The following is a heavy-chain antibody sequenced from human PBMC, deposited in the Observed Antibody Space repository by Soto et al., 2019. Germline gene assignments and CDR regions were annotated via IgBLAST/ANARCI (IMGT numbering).Heavy chain of an antibody. CDR1: GGTFSSYA. J-gene: IGHJ6*02. D-gene: IGHD2-2*01. Sequence: SVKVSCKASGGTFSSYAISWVRQAPGQGLEWMGGIIPIFGTANYAQKFQGRVTITADESTSTAYMELSSLRSEDTAVYYCARGSHIVVVPAAKITVTTLPAYYYYGMDVWGQGTTVTVSS. CDR3: ARGSHIVVVPAAKITVTTLPAYYYYGMDV. V-gene: IGHV1-69*13. CDR2: IIPIFGTA.